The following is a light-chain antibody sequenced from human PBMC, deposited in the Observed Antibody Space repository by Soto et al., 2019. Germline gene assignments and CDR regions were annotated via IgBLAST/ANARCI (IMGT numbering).Light chain of an antibody. V-gene: IGKV1-5*01. CDR3: QQHHGYSLT. CDR1: QTISFS. J-gene: IGKJ1*01. Sequence: DLPVTRSPSTLTASVGDRVTITCRASQTISFSLAWYQQKPGKAPKLLIYDASTLQSGVPSRFSGSESGTEFTLTISGLQPDDFATYYCQQHHGYSLTFGHGTKVDIK. CDR2: DAS.